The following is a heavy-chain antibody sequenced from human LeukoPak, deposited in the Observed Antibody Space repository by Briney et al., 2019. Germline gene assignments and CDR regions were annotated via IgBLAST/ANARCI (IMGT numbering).Heavy chain of an antibody. Sequence: PSEPLSLTCTVSGGSISSYYWSWIRQPAGKGLEWIGRIYTSGSTNYNPSLKSRVTMSVDTSKNQFSLKLSSVTAADTAVYYCARDGIAAAGPDYYGMDVWGQGTTVTVSS. CDR1: GGSISSYY. J-gene: IGHJ6*02. CDR3: ARDGIAAAGPDYYGMDV. CDR2: IYTSGST. D-gene: IGHD6-13*01. V-gene: IGHV4-4*07.